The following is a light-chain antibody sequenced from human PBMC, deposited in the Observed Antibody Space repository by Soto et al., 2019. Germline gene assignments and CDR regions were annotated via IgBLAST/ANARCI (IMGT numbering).Light chain of an antibody. J-gene: IGKJ2*01. V-gene: IGKV3-15*01. CDR2: GAS. Sequence: EIVMTQSPATLSVSPGERATLSCRASQSISSDVAWYQQKPGRAPRLLIYGASTTATGIPARFSGSGSGTEFTLTISSLQSEDFAVYNCQQYNKWPRTFGQGTKVEIK. CDR3: QQYNKWPRT. CDR1: QSISSD.